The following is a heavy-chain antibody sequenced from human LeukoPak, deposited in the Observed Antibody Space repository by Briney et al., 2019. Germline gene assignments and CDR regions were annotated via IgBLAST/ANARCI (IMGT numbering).Heavy chain of an antibody. CDR3: AKESLRGHSYGFGN. CDR1: GFPFSAYA. Sequence: GGSLRLSCAASGFPFSAYAMSWVRQAPGKGLEWVSAISASGDTTYYADSVRGRFTISRDNSKNTLYLQMNSLRAGDTALYYCAKESLRGHSYGFGNWGQGTLVTVSS. V-gene: IGHV3-23*01. CDR2: ISASGDTT. D-gene: IGHD5-18*01. J-gene: IGHJ4*02.